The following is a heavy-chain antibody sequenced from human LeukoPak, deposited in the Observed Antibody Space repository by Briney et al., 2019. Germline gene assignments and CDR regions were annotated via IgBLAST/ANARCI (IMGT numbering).Heavy chain of an antibody. V-gene: IGHV3-15*07. J-gene: IGHJ4*02. CDR3: TTELGYSSGWTFGY. Sequence: GGSLRLSCAASGFMFNSYVMNWVRQAPGKGLEWVGRIKSKTDGETTDYAAPVKGRFTILRDDSKNTLYLQMNSLKTEDTAVYYCTTELGYSSGWTFGYCGQGTLVTVSS. D-gene: IGHD6-25*01. CDR1: GFMFNSYV. CDR2: IKSKTDGETT.